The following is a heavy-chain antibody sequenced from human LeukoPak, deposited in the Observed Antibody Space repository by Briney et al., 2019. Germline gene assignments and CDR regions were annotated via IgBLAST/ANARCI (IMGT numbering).Heavy chain of an antibody. D-gene: IGHD3-22*01. Sequence: SETLSLTCTVSGGSISSYYWSWIRQPAGKGLEWIGRIYTSGSTNYNPSLKSRVTMSVDTSKNQFPLKLSSVTAADTAVYYCASSPVPYYYDSSGYWASGAFDIWGQGTMVTVSS. CDR1: GGSISSYY. J-gene: IGHJ3*02. CDR3: ASSPVPYYYDSSGYWASGAFDI. V-gene: IGHV4-4*07. CDR2: IYTSGST.